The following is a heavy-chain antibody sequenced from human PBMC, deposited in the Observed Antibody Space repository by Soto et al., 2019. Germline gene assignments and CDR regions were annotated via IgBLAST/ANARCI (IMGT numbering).Heavy chain of an antibody. CDR1: GFTFSNYG. D-gene: IGHD6-13*01. J-gene: IGHJ4*02. CDR3: ERAAAGNSPFDY. V-gene: IGHV3-33*01. Sequence: QVQLVESGGGVVQPGRSLRLSCAASGFTFSNYGMHWVRQAPGKGREWVAVIWYDGSNKYYADSVKGRFTISKDNSKNTLCLQMDSLRAEDTAVYYCERAAAGNSPFDYWGQGNLVTVSS. CDR2: IWYDGSNK.